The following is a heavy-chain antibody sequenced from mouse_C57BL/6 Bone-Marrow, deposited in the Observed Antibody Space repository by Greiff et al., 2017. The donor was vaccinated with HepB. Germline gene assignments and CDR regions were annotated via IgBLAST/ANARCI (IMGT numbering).Heavy chain of an antibody. CDR1: GYSITSGYY. Sequence: ESGPGLVKPSQSLSLTCSVTGYSITSGYYWNWIRQFPGNKLEWMGYISYDGSNNYNPSLKNRISITRDTSKNQFFLKLNSVTTEDTATYYCATDYYGSLDYWGQGTTLTVSS. D-gene: IGHD1-1*01. CDR2: ISYDGSN. J-gene: IGHJ2*01. V-gene: IGHV3-6*01. CDR3: ATDYYGSLDY.